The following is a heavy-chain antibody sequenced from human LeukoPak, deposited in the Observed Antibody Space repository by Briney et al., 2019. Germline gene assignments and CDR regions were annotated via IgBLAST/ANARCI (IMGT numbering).Heavy chain of an antibody. Sequence: GGSLRLSCAASGFSFSTSWMHWVRQAPGKGLVWVSRINDDGSRTTSADSVKGRFTISRDNAKNTVYLQMNSLRAEDTAVYYCARALGSPLDYWGQGTLLIVSS. CDR2: INDDGSRT. CDR1: GFSFSTSW. D-gene: IGHD1-26*01. V-gene: IGHV3-74*03. CDR3: ARALGSPLDY. J-gene: IGHJ4*02.